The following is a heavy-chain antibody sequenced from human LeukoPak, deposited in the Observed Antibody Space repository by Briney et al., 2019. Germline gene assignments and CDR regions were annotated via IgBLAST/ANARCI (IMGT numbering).Heavy chain of an antibody. CDR1: GFTFSSYW. V-gene: IGHV3-74*01. CDR2: INSDGSST. CDR3: ARPEEDYYGMDV. Sequence: PGESLRLSRAASGFTFSSYWMHWVRQAPGKGLVWVSRINSDGSSTSYADSVKGRFTISRDNAKNTLYLQMNSLRAEDTAVYYCARPEEDYYGMDVWGKGTTVTVSS. J-gene: IGHJ6*04.